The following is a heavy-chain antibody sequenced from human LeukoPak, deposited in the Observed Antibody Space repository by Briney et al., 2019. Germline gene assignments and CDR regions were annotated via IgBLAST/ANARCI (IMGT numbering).Heavy chain of an antibody. CDR3: TSGTTVTTGRYYYGMDA. CDR1: GFTFGDYA. CDR2: IRSKAYGGTT. J-gene: IGHJ6*04. D-gene: IGHD4-17*01. V-gene: IGHV3-49*03. Sequence: GRSLRLSCTASGFTFGDYAMSWIRQAPGKGLEWVGFIRSKAYGGTTEYAASVKGRFTISRDDSKSIAYLQMNSLKTEDTAVYYCTSGTTVTTGRYYYGMDAWGKGTTVTVSS.